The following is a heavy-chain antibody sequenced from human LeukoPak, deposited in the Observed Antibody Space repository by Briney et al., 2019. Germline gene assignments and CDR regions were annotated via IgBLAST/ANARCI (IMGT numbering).Heavy chain of an antibody. Sequence: SETLSLTCTVSGGSLGSSSYYWGWIRQPPGKGLEWIGTIYFDGNTFYNPSLQSRVTISLDMSKTQFSLKLNSVTATDTAVYYCAAVKGNFWIGYHYFEDWGQGTLVSVSS. CDR1: GGSLGSSSYY. V-gene: IGHV4-39*01. CDR3: AAVKGNFWIGYHYFED. CDR2: IYFDGNT. D-gene: IGHD3-3*01. J-gene: IGHJ4*02.